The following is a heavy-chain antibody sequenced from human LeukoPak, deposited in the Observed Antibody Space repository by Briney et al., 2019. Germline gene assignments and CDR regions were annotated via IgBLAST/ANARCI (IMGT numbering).Heavy chain of an antibody. Sequence: PGGSLRLSCAASGFTFSSYSMNWVRQAPGKGLEWVSSISSSSSYIYYDDSVKGRFTISRDNPKNTLYLQMNSLRAEDTAVYFCAKRGVVIRVILVGFHKEAYYFDSWGQGALVIVSS. CDR2: ISSSSSYI. V-gene: IGHV3-21*04. D-gene: IGHD3-22*01. CDR1: GFTFSSYS. J-gene: IGHJ4*02. CDR3: AKRGVVIRVILVGFHKEAYYFDS.